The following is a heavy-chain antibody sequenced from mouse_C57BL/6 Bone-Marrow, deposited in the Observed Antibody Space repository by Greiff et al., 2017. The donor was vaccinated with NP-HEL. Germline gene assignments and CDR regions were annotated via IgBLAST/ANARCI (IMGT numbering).Heavy chain of an antibody. V-gene: IGHV5-16*01. J-gene: IGHJ1*03. Sequence: EVHLVESEGGLVQPGSSMKLSCTASGFTFSDYYMAWVSQVPEKGLEWVANINYDGSSTYYLNSLKSRFIISRNNAKNILYLQMSSLKSEDTATYYCARKVPDWYFDVWGTGTTVTVSS. CDR2: INYDGSST. CDR1: GFTFSDYY. CDR3: ARKVPDWYFDV.